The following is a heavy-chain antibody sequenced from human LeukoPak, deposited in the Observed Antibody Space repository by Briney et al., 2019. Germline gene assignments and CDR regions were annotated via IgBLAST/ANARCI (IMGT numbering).Heavy chain of an antibody. Sequence: GGPLRLSCAASGFTFSSYSMNWVRQAPGKGLDWVSSISSSSSYIYYADSVKGRFTISRDNAKNSLYLQMNSLRAEDTAVYYCAREETYYDYVWGSYRRVFDYWGQGTLVTVSS. J-gene: IGHJ4*02. D-gene: IGHD3-16*02. V-gene: IGHV3-21*01. CDR2: ISSSSSYI. CDR3: AREETYYDYVWGSYRRVFDY. CDR1: GFTFSSYS.